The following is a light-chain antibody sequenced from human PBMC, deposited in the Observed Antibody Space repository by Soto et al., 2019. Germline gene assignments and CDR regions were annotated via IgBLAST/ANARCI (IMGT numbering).Light chain of an antibody. V-gene: IGLV2-14*01. CDR3: SSYTSSSTVI. J-gene: IGLJ2*01. Sequence: QSALTQPASVSGSPGQSITISCTGTSSDVGRYNYVSWYQQYPGKVPRLVLYDVTNRPSGISNRFSGLKSGNTASLTISGLQAEDEADYYCSSYTSSSTVIFGGGTKVTVL. CDR2: DVT. CDR1: SSDVGRYNY.